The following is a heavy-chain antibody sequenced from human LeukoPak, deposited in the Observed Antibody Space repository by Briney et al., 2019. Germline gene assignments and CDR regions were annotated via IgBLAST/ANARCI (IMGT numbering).Heavy chain of an antibody. CDR1: GFTFRTHT. CDR3: ARGLYYMDV. V-gene: IGHV3-48*02. CDR2: ISGSSNVI. Sequence: PGGSLRLSCAASGFTFRTHTMAWVRQAPRKGLEWLSYISGSSNVIYYADSVKGRFTISRDNAKDSLYLQMNSLKDEDTAVYYCARGLYYMDVWGKGTTVTVSS. J-gene: IGHJ6*03.